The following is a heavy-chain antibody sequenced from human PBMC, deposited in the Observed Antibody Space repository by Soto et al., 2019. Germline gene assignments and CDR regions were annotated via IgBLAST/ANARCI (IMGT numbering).Heavy chain of an antibody. J-gene: IGHJ4*02. CDR1: GYTFTCYG. CDR2: ISAYNGNT. D-gene: IGHD2-21*02. V-gene: IGHV1-18*01. Sequence: ASVKVSCKASGYTFTCYGISWVRQAPVQGLEWMGWISAYNGNTNYAQKLQGRVTMTTDTSTRTAYMELRSLRSDDTAVYYCARDVTAGTGDYWGQGTLVTVSS. CDR3: ARDVTAGTGDY.